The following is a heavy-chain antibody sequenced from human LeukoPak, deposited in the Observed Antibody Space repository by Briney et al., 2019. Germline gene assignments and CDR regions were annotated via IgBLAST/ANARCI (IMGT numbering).Heavy chain of an antibody. J-gene: IGHJ3*02. CDR2: ISSSSSYI. D-gene: IGHD4-23*01. Sequence: PGGSLRLSCAASGFTFSSYSMNWVRQAPGKGLEWVSSISSSSSYIHYADSVKGRFTIPRDNAKNSLYLQMNSLRAEDTAVYYCARVISRTTVVTPDAFDIWGQGTMVTVSS. V-gene: IGHV3-21*01. CDR1: GFTFSSYS. CDR3: ARVISRTTVVTPDAFDI.